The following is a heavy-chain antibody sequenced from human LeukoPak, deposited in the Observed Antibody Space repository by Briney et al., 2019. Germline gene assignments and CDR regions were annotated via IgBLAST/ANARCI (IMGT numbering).Heavy chain of an antibody. CDR3: ARASLYSSSWSNPDIDY. D-gene: IGHD6-13*01. Sequence: PGGSLRLSCAASGFTFSSYSMNWVRQAPGKGLEWVSSISSSSSYIYYADSAKGRFTISRDNAKNSLYLQMNSLRAEDTAVYYCARASLYSSSWSNPDIDYWGQGTLVTVSS. J-gene: IGHJ4*02. CDR2: ISSSSSYI. V-gene: IGHV3-21*01. CDR1: GFTFSSYS.